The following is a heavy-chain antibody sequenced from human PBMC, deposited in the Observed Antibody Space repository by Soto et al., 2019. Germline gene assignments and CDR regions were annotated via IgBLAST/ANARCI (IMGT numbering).Heavy chain of an antibody. V-gene: IGHV1-18*01. D-gene: IGHD3-10*01. CDR3: ARGVGSGSYYNQYNWFDP. CDR1: GYTFTNYG. J-gene: IGHJ5*02. CDR2: INVYNGNT. Sequence: ASVKVSCKASGYTFTNYGISWARQAPGQGLEWMGWINVYNGNTKYAQKVQGRVTMTTDTSTSTAYMELRSLRSDDTAVYYCARGVGSGSYYNQYNWFDPWGQGTQVTVSS.